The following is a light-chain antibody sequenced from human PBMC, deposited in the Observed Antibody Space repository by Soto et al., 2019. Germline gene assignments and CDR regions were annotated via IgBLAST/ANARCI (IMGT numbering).Light chain of an antibody. CDR3: QQFHNWPRT. Sequence: EIVLTQSPATLSLSPGERATLSCRASQSVSSSYLAWYQQKPGQAPRLLIYDASNRATGIPDRFSGSGSGTDFTLTISRLEPEDSAVYYCQQFHNWPRTFGQGTKVDIK. V-gene: IGKV3D-20*02. J-gene: IGKJ1*01. CDR1: QSVSSSY. CDR2: DAS.